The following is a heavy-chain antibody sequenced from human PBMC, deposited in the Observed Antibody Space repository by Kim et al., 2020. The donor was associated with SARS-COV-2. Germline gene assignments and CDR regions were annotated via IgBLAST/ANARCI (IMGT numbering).Heavy chain of an antibody. CDR1: GGTFSSYA. CDR3: ARTVDCSSTSCYLDGMDV. V-gene: IGHV1-69*13. Sequence: SVKVSCKASGGTFSSYAISWVRQAPGQRLEWMGGIIPIFGTANYAQKFQGRVTITADESTSTAYMELSSLRSEDTAVYYCARTVDCSSTSCYLDGMDVWGQGTTVTVSS. D-gene: IGHD2-2*01. J-gene: IGHJ6*02. CDR2: IIPIFGTA.